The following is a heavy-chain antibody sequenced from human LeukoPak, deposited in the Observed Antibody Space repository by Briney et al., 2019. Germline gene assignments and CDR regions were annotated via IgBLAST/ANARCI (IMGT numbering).Heavy chain of an antibody. D-gene: IGHD2-15*01. CDR2: ISGSGGST. Sequence: PGGSLRLSCAASGFTFSSYAMSWVRQAPGKGLEWVSAISGSGGSTYYADSVKGRFTISRDNSKNTLYLQMNSLRAEDTAVYYCAREVGTCSGGTCYFRFDYWGQGTLVTVSS. J-gene: IGHJ4*02. CDR1: GFTFSSYA. V-gene: IGHV3-23*01. CDR3: AREVGTCSGGTCYFRFDY.